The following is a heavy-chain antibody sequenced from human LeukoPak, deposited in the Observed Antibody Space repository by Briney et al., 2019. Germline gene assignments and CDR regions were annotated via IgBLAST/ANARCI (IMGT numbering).Heavy chain of an antibody. CDR2: IKKDGSER. D-gene: IGHD6-19*01. CDR1: GFTFSTYW. Sequence: PGGSLRLSCASSGFTFSTYWMSWVRQAPGKGLEWVANIKKDGSERNYVDSVKGRFTISRDNAKNSLYLQMNSLRVEDTAVYYCARGQWLGHCWGQGTLVTVPS. V-gene: IGHV3-7*03. J-gene: IGHJ4*02. CDR3: ARGQWLGHC.